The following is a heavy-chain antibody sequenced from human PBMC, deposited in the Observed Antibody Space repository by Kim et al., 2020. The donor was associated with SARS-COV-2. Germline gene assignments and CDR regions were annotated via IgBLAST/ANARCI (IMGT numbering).Heavy chain of an antibody. J-gene: IGHJ6*02. CDR1: GGSISSSSYY. Sequence: SETLSLTCTVSGGSISSSSYYWGWIRQPPGKGLEWIGSIYYSGSTYYNPSLKSRVTISVDTSKNQFSLKLSSVTAADTAVYYCARERLQSPNYYYYGMDVWGQGTTVTVSS. D-gene: IGHD6-25*01. CDR2: IYYSGST. V-gene: IGHV4-39*02. CDR3: ARERLQSPNYYYYGMDV.